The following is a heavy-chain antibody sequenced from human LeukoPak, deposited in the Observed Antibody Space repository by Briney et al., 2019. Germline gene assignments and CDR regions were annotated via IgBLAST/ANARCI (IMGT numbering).Heavy chain of an antibody. V-gene: IGHV4-39*01. Sequence: SETLSLTCAVSGGSISSSSYYWVWIRQPPGKGLEWIGSIYYSGRTYYNPSLKSRVTISVDTSKNQFSLKLSSVTAADTAVYYCAGRRRETVLRRITIFVVVSRQIDYWGQGTLVTVSS. D-gene: IGHD3-3*01. CDR2: IYYSGRT. CDR3: AGRRRETVLRRITIFVVVSRQIDY. J-gene: IGHJ4*02. CDR1: GGSISSSSYY.